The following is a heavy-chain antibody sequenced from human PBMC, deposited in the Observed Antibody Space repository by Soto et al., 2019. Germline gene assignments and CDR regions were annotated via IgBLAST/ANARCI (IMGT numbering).Heavy chain of an antibody. CDR1: GFTFSSYA. J-gene: IGHJ4*02. CDR2: ISGSGGST. Sequence: PGGSLRLSCAASGFTFSSYAMSWVRQATGKGLEWVSAISGSGGSTYYADSVKGRFTISRDNSKNTLYLQMNSLRAEDTAVYYCAKATIMVYAIGLFDYWGQGTLVTVSS. CDR3: AKATIMVYAIGLFDY. V-gene: IGHV3-23*01. D-gene: IGHD2-8*01.